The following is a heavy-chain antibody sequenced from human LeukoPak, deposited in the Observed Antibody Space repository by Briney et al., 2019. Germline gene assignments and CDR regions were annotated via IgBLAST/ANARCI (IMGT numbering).Heavy chain of an antibody. V-gene: IGHV4-59*01. Sequence: SETLTLTCTVSGGFISSYYWSWIRQPPGKGLEWIGYIYYSGSTNYNPSLKSRVTISVDTSKNQFSLKLSSVTAADTAVYYCAREGSGYYYSGWFDPWGQGTLVTVSS. CDR2: IYYSGST. CDR1: GGFISSYY. J-gene: IGHJ5*02. CDR3: AREGSGYYYSGWFDP. D-gene: IGHD3-22*01.